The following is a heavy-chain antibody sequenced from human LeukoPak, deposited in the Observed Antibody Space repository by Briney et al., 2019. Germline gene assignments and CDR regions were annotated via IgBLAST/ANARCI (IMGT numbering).Heavy chain of an antibody. Sequence: GGSLRLSCAASGFTFSNAWMSWVRQAPGKGLEWVGGIKSKTDGGTTDYAAPVKGRFTISRDDSKNTLYLQMNSLKTEDTAVYYCTTGRDYGSGSYYTRGEWGQGTLVTVSS. J-gene: IGHJ4*02. D-gene: IGHD3-10*01. CDR3: TTGRDYGSGSYYTRGE. CDR1: GFTFSNAW. V-gene: IGHV3-15*01. CDR2: IKSKTDGGTT.